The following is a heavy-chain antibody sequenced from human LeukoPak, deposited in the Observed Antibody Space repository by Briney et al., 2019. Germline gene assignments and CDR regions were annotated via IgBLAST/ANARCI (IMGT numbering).Heavy chain of an antibody. CDR1: GFTFSSYA. J-gene: IGHJ4*02. D-gene: IGHD3-22*01. CDR2: ISDSRGRT. CDR3: ASPGYYDSFFDY. V-gene: IGHV3-23*01. Sequence: PGGFLRLSCAASGFTFSSYAMHWVRQAPGKGLEWVSGISDSRGRTYYADSVRGRFTISRDNSKNTLYLQMNNLRAEDTAVYYCASPGYYDSFFDYWGQGTLVTVSS.